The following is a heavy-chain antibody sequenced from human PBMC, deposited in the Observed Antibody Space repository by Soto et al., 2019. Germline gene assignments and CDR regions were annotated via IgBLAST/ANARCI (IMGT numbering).Heavy chain of an antibody. CDR1: GFTFSSYS. CDR2: ISSSSSTI. J-gene: IGHJ4*02. V-gene: IGHV3-48*01. Sequence: GGSLRLSCAASGFTFSSYSMNWVRQAPGRGLEWVSYISSSSSTIYYADSVKGRFTISRDNAKNSLYLQMNSLRAEDTAVYYCARGPRGGPYYDFWSGYPRAPYYSDYWDQGTLVTVSS. D-gene: IGHD3-3*01. CDR3: ARGPRGGPYYDFWSGYPRAPYYSDY.